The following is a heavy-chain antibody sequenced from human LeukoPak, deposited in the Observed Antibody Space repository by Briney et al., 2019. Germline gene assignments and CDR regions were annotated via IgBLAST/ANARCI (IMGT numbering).Heavy chain of an antibody. D-gene: IGHD3-22*01. CDR1: GFTFTNYA. J-gene: IGHJ4*02. Sequence: PGGSLRLSCAASGFTFTNYAMSWVRQAPGKGLEWVSAIGGSGGGTYYADSVKGRFTISRDNSKNTLYLQMTGLRAEDTAIYYCAKTPETHYYDFSGYYYYFDYRGQGTLVTVSS. V-gene: IGHV3-23*01. CDR2: IGGSGGGT. CDR3: AKTPETHYYDFSGYYYYFDY.